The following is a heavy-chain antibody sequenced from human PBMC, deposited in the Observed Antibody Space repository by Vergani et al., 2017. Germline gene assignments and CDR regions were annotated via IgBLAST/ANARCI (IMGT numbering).Heavy chain of an antibody. V-gene: IGHV2-5*02. D-gene: IGHD6-19*01. CDR2: IYWDDDK. CDR1: GFSLSTSGVG. J-gene: IGHJ1*01. CDR3: AHRAVAGTYPFGAEYFQH. Sequence: QITLKESGPTLVKPTQTLTLTCTFSGFSLSTSGVGVGWIRQPPGKALEWLALIYWDDDKRYSPSLKSRLTITKDTSKNQVVLTITNMDPVDTATYYCAHRAVAGTYPFGAEYFQHWGQGTLVTVSS.